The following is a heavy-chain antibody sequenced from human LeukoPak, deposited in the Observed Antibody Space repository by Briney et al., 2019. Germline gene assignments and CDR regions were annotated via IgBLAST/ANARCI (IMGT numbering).Heavy chain of an antibody. CDR1: GGSISSSSYY. D-gene: IGHD2-2*02. CDR2: IYYSGST. Sequence: SETLSLTCTVSGGSISSSSYYWGWIRQPPGKGLEWIGSIYYSGSTYYNPSLKSRVTISVDTSKNQFSLKLSSVTAADTAVYYCARRDCSSTSCYKGPFDYWGQGTLVTVSS. J-gene: IGHJ4*02. V-gene: IGHV4-39*01. CDR3: ARRDCSSTSCYKGPFDY.